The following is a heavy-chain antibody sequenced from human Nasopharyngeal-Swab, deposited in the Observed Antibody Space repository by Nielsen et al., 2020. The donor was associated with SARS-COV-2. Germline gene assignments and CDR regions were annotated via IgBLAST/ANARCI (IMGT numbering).Heavy chain of an antibody. CDR1: GYSFSNYW. Sequence: GESLKISCKGSGYSFSNYWIGWVRQLPGKGLEWMGVIYPGDSDARYSPSFQGQVTISADKSISTAYLQWRSLKASDTAMYYCARSTSAGTNFDYWGQGTLVTVSS. CDR3: ARSTSAGTNFDY. D-gene: IGHD1-1*01. V-gene: IGHV5-51*01. J-gene: IGHJ4*02. CDR2: IYPGDSDA.